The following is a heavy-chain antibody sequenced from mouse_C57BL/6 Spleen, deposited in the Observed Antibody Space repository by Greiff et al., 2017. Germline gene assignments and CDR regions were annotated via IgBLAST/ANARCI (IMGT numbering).Heavy chain of an antibody. D-gene: IGHD2-3*01. CDR2: IYPRSGNT. V-gene: IGHV1-81*01. Sequence: VKLQQPGAELVRPGASVKLSCKASGYTFTSYGISWVKQRTGQGLEWIGEIYPRSGNTYYNEKFKGKATLTADKSSSTAYMELRSLTSEVSAVDFCAIDDAYAPHYYAMDYWGQGTSVTVSS. J-gene: IGHJ4*01. CDR1: GYTFTSYG. CDR3: AIDDAYAPHYYAMDY.